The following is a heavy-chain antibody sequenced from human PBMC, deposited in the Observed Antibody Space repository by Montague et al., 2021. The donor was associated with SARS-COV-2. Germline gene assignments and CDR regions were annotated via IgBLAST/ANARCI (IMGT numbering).Heavy chain of an antibody. J-gene: IGHJ6*02. V-gene: IGHV4-61*02. CDR1: GGSISSGSYY. CDR3: ARDKIVIVPTTLELTWIDGYKNYYYGMDV. D-gene: IGHD2/OR15-2a*01. Sequence: TLSLTCTVSGGSISSGSYYWSWIRQPAGKGLEWIGRIYTTGSTNYNPSLKSRVTISQDTSKNQFSLKLTSVTAADTAVYYCARDKIVIVPTTLELTWIDGYKNYYYGMDVWGQGTTVTVSS. CDR2: IYTTGST.